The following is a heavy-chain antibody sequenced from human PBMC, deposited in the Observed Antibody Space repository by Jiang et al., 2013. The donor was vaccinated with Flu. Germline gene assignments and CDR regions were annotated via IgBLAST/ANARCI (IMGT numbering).Heavy chain of an antibody. J-gene: IGHJ2*01. CDR2: IYYSGST. D-gene: IGHD4-23*01. V-gene: IGHV4-39*01. CDR3: ARHPRNGRYGGGRYFDL. Sequence: EWIGSIYYSGSTYYNPSLKSRVTISVDTSKNQFSLKLSSVTAADTAVYYCARHPRNGRYGGGRYFDLWGRGTLVTVSS.